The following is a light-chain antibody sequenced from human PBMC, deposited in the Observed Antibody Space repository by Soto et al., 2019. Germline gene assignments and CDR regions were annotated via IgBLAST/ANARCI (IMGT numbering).Light chain of an antibody. J-gene: IGLJ1*01. CDR2: EVT. V-gene: IGLV2-8*02. CDR1: NSYVGRYKY. Sequence: SALTQVRYAYRSHLQSVPITSARTNSYVGRYKYVSWYQQHPGKAPKLMIYEVTKRPSGVPDRFSGSKSGNTASLTVSGLQAEDEADYYCSSYAGSNSYVFGTGTKVTVL. CDR3: SSYAGSNSYV.